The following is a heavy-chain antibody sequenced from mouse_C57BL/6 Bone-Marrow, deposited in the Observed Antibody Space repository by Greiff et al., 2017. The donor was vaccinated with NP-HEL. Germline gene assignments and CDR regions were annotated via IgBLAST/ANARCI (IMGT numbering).Heavy chain of an antibody. CDR1: GYTFTDYY. V-gene: IGHV1-76*01. CDR2: IYPGSGNT. Sequence: QVQLKESGAELVRPGASVKLSCKASGYTFTDYYINWVKQRPGQGLEWIARIYPGSGNTYYNEKFKGKATLTAEKSSSTAYMQLSSLTSEDSAVYFCARSRGLRKGFAYWGQGTLVTVSA. J-gene: IGHJ3*01. D-gene: IGHD2-4*01. CDR3: ARSRGLRKGFAY.